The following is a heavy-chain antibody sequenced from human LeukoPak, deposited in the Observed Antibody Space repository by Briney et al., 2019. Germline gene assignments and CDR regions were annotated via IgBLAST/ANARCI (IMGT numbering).Heavy chain of an antibody. CDR1: GFTFSTYS. CDR2: ISGTGGGT. V-gene: IGHV3-23*01. D-gene: IGHD6-19*01. J-gene: IGHJ4*02. CDR3: AKDENQWLLYTYFDY. Sequence: GSPRLSCSASGFTFSTYSMSWVRQAPGKGLEWASSISGTGGGTSYADSVKGRFTVSRDNSKNTLYLQMHSLRAEDTAIYFCAKDENQWLLYTYFDYWGQGTLVTVSS.